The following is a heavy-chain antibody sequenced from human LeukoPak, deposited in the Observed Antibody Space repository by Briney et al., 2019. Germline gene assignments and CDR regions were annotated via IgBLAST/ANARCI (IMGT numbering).Heavy chain of an antibody. V-gene: IGHV3-66*01. CDR3: ARTDMTTVDY. J-gene: IGHJ4*02. CDR1: GFTVSSNY. D-gene: IGHD4-17*01. CDR2: IYSGGST. Sequence: PGGSLRLSCAASGFTVSSNYTSWVRQAPGKGLEWVSVIYSGGSTYYADSVKGRFTISRDNSKNTLYLQMNSLRAEDTAVYYCARTDMTTVDYWGQGTLVTVSS.